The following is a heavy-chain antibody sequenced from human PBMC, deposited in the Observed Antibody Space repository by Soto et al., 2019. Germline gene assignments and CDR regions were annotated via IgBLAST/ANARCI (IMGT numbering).Heavy chain of an antibody. V-gene: IGHV4-39*01. D-gene: IGHD2-15*01. CDR2: IFYSGST. CDR3: ARSSGGSYFDY. CDR1: GVLMRISGYT. J-gene: IGHJ4*02. Sequence: ESRSLRCTGAGVLMRISGYTLGWIRQPPGKGLEWIGNIFYSGSTYYNPSLKSRVTISVDTSKNQFSLKLSSVTAADTAVYYCARSSGGSYFDYWGQGTLVTVS.